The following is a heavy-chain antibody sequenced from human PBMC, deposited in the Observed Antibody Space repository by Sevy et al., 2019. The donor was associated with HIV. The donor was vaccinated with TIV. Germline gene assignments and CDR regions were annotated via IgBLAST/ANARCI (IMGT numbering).Heavy chain of an antibody. V-gene: IGHV4-39*01. Sequence: SETLSLTCTVSGGSISSSSYYWGWIRQPPGKGLEWIGSIYYSGSTYYNPSLKSRVTIPVDMSKHRFSLKLSSVTAADTAVYYCARQVIAPLDIVATITYCYYGMDVWGQGTTVTVSS. CDR1: GGSISSSSYY. D-gene: IGHD5-12*01. CDR3: ARQVIAPLDIVATITYCYYGMDV. J-gene: IGHJ6*02. CDR2: IYYSGST.